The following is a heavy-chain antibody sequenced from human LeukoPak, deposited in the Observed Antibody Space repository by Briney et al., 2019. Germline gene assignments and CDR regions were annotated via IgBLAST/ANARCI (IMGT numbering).Heavy chain of an antibody. CDR1: GGSISSGDYY. J-gene: IGHJ5*02. CDR2: IYYSGST. V-gene: IGHV4-30-4*01. D-gene: IGHD5-24*01. Sequence: SETLSLTCTVSGGSISSGDYYWSWIRQPPGKGLEWIGYIYYSGSTYYNPSLKGRVTISVDTSKNQFSLKLSSVTAADTAVYYCARDLRDGYNWGWFDPWGQGTLVTVSS. CDR3: ARDLRDGYNWGWFDP.